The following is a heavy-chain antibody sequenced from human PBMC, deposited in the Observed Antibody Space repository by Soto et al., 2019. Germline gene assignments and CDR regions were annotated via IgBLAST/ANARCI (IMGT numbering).Heavy chain of an antibody. CDR3: ARGGVDYYDSSGYYFSQYYFDY. CDR2: IYHSGST. V-gene: IGHV4-30-2*01. J-gene: IGHJ4*02. CDR1: GGSISSGGYS. Sequence: PSETLSLTCAVSGGSISSGGYSWSWIRQPPGKGLEWIGYIYHSGSTYYNPSLKSRVTISVDRSKNQFSLKLSSVTAADTAVYYCARGGVDYYDSSGYYFSQYYFDYWGQGTLVTVSS. D-gene: IGHD3-22*01.